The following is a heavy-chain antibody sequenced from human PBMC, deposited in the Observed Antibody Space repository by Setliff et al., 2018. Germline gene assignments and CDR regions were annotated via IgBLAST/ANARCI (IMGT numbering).Heavy chain of an antibody. D-gene: IGHD1-1*01. J-gene: IGHJ4*02. CDR2: VYHSGTA. V-gene: IGHV4-59*01. Sequence: PSETLSLTCTVSGGLFSGASIWSWIRQPPGKGLEFIGYVYHSGTAKYDPSLESRAIMSVDASKNEISLKLKSVTAADTAVYYCAKGGTYRYFDFWGQGALVTVSS. CDR3: AKGGTYRYFDF. CDR1: GGLFSGAS.